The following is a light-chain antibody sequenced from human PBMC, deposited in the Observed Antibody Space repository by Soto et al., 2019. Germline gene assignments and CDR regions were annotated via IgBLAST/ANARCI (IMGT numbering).Light chain of an antibody. CDR2: AAS. CDR3: QQSYRTPRT. Sequence: DIQMTQSPSSLSASVGDRVTITCRASQSISSCLNWYQQQPEKAPKLQSYAASSLQSGVTSRFSGSGSGTDFCLSIGSLHAVVFETYFCQQSYRTPRTLGQETKVEIK. V-gene: IGKV1-39*01. J-gene: IGKJ1*01. CDR1: QSISSC.